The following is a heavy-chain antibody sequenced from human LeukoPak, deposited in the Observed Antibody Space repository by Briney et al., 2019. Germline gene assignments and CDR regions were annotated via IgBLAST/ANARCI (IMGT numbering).Heavy chain of an antibody. CDR2: IKQDGNEQ. J-gene: IGHJ1*01. D-gene: IGHD6-13*01. CDR3: AKDVHPIIAAADTGYFQH. CDR1: GFTFNHYW. V-gene: IGHV3-7*01. Sequence: PGGSLRLSCAASGFTFNHYWMSWVRQAPGKGLEWVANIKQDGNEQYYVDSVKGRFTISRDNAKNSLYLQVRSLRAEDTAVYYCAKDVHPIIAAADTGYFQHWGQGTLVTVSS.